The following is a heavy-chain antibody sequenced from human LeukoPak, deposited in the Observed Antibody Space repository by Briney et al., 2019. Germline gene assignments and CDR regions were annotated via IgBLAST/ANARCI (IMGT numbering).Heavy chain of an antibody. CDR2: IYHSGST. J-gene: IGHJ4*02. CDR1: GVSISSGGSS. V-gene: IGHV4-30-2*01. D-gene: IGHD3/OR15-3a*01. Sequence: SETLSLTCAVSGVSISSGGSSWSWIRQPPGKGLEWIGFIYHSGSTYYNPSLKSRVTISIDRSKNQFSLKLRSVTAADTAVYYCARGLFDFSTASESFDYWGQGTLVIVSS. CDR3: ARGLFDFSTASESFDY.